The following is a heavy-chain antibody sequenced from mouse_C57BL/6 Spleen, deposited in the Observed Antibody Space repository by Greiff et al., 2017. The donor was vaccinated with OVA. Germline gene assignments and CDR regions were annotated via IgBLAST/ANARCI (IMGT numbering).Heavy chain of an antibody. Sequence: VKLMEPGPGLVQPSQRLSITCTVSGFSLTSYGVHWVRQSPGKGLEWLGVIWRGGSTDYNAAFISRLSITKDNSKSQVFFKMNSLQADETAIYYYAKNGTWKGYAMDYWGQGTSVTVSS. D-gene: IGHD4-1*01. V-gene: IGHV2-5*01. J-gene: IGHJ4*01. CDR1: GFSLTSYG. CDR2: IWRGGST. CDR3: AKNGTWKGYAMDY.